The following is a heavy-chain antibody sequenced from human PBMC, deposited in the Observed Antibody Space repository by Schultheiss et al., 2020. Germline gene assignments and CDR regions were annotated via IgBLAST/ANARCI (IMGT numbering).Heavy chain of an antibody. CDR1: GFAFSSYD. J-gene: IGHJ6*02. V-gene: IGHV3-13*01. Sequence: WGSLRLSCAASGFAFSSYDMHWVRQGTGKGLEWVSAIGTAGDTYYPDSVKGRFTISRDNSKNTLYLQMNSLRAEDTAVYYCARRYSSSWYYGMDVWGQGTSVTVSS. CDR3: ARRYSSSWYYGMDV. CDR2: IGTAGDT. D-gene: IGHD6-13*01.